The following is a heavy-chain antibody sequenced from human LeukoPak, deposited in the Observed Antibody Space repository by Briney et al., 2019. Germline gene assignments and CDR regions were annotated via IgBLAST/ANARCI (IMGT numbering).Heavy chain of an antibody. J-gene: IGHJ4*02. CDR1: GYTFTVYY. CDR2: INPNSGVT. V-gene: IGHV1-2*02. CDR3: ARQGALVKGIDY. Sequence: GASVRVSCKASGYTFTVYYMHWVRQAPGQGGGWMGWINPNSGVTNYAQKFQGRVTMTRDTSISTVYMELSRLRSDDTAVYYCARQGALVKGIDYWGQGTLVTVSS. D-gene: IGHD6-13*01.